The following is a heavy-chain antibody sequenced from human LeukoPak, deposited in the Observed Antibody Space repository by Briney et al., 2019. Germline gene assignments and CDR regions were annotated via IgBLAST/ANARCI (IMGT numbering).Heavy chain of an antibody. D-gene: IGHD1-26*01. J-gene: IGHJ3*02. Sequence: PGGSLRLSCVASGFTFSTYWMSWVRQAPGKGLEWVANIKEDGSEKYYVDSVKGRFTISRDNAKNSLSLQMDSLRAEDTAVYYCAKGAGSYYEVGAFDIWGQGTMVTVSS. CDR1: GFTFSTYW. V-gene: IGHV3-7*05. CDR3: AKGAGSYYEVGAFDI. CDR2: IKEDGSEK.